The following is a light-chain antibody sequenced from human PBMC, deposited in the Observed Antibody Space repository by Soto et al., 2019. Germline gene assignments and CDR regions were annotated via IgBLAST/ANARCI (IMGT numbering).Light chain of an antibody. Sequence: EIVITQAPVTRSMSPGERATLCCRAGESVSSNLAWYQQKPGQAPRLLIYGASTRATGVPARFTGSGSGTEFTLTISSLQFDDSAVYYCQQYNNWWTFGQGTRW. CDR3: QQYNNWWT. V-gene: IGKV3-15*01. J-gene: IGKJ1*01. CDR2: GAS. CDR1: ESVSSN.